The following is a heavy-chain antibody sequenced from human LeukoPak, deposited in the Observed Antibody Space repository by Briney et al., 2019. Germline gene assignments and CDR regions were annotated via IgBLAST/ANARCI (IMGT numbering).Heavy chain of an antibody. Sequence: GGSLRLSCAASGLTFSDYYMSWIRQAPGKGLEWVSYISSSGSTIYYADSVKGRFTISRDNAKNSLYLQMNSLRAEDTAVYYCARSPNYDFWSGYYTATFFDYWGQGTLVTVSS. CDR2: ISSSGSTI. J-gene: IGHJ4*02. V-gene: IGHV3-11*01. CDR1: GLTFSDYY. D-gene: IGHD3-3*01. CDR3: ARSPNYDFWSGYYTATFFDY.